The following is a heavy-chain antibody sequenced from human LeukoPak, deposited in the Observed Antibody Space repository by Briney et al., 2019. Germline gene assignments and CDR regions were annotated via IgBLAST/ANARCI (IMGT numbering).Heavy chain of an antibody. CDR3: ARSSSVTIPGYYFDY. CDR1: GYTFSRYD. V-gene: IGHV1-18*01. J-gene: IGHJ4*02. CDR2: ISAYIGNT. D-gene: IGHD2-21*01. Sequence: ASVKISCKASGYTFSRYDITWVRQAPGQGLEWMGWISAYIGNTYYAQKFQGRVTMTTDTSTSTTYMELRSLRSDDTAVYYCARSSSVTIPGYYFDYWGQGTLVTVSS.